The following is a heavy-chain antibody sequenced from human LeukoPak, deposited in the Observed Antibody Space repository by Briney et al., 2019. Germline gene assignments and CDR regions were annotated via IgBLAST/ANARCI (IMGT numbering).Heavy chain of an antibody. CDR2: ISWNSGSI. V-gene: IGHV3-9*01. J-gene: IGHJ4*02. CDR3: ARDASVLRYLYYFDY. Sequence: PGRPLRLSCAASGFTFDDYAMHWVRQAPGKGLEWVSGISWNSGSIGYADSVKGRFTISRDNAKNSLYLQMNSLRAEDTALYYCARDASVLRYLYYFDYWGQGTLVTVSS. CDR1: GFTFDDYA. D-gene: IGHD3-9*01.